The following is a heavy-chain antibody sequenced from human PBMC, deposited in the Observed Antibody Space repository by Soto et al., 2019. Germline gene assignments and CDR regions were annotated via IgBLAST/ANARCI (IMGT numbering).Heavy chain of an antibody. J-gene: IGHJ6*02. Sequence: QVQLVQSGAEVKKPGASVKVSCKASRYTFTSYDINWVRQATGQGLEWMGWMNPNSGNTGYAQKFQGRVTMTRNTSISTAYMELSSLRSEDTAVYYCARAEGLYTAMGSDYYGMDVWGQGTTVTVSS. CDR1: RYTFTSYD. D-gene: IGHD5-18*01. CDR3: ARAEGLYTAMGSDYYGMDV. V-gene: IGHV1-8*01. CDR2: MNPNSGNT.